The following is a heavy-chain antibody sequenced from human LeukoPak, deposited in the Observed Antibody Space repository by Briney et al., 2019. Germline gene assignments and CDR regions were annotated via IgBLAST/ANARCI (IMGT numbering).Heavy chain of an antibody. D-gene: IGHD3-16*01. CDR1: VFTFCSFS. J-gene: IGHJ3*01. CDR3: ARRGTPNAFDL. CDR2: ITAGSSHI. Sequence: PGGSLRLSCETSVFTFCSFSMNWVRESPEKGVEWVSSITAGSSHIFCGDSMKGRFTISRDNAKNSLYLQMNSLRAEDTAVYYCARRGTPNAFDLWGQGTMVTVSS. V-gene: IGHV3-21*01.